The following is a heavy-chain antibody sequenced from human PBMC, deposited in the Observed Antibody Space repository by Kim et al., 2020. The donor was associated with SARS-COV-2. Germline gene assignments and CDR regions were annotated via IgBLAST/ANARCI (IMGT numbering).Heavy chain of an antibody. D-gene: IGHD6-19*01. V-gene: IGHV3-23*01. J-gene: IGHJ4*02. Sequence: GGSLRLSCATSGFTFSSLAMGWVRQAPGKGLEWVSVITDSGGDTYYADSVKGRFTISRDNSRNTLYLQMNSLRVEDTAIYYCSKGGSIGWPLGHYWGQGTLFTVSS. CDR2: ITDSGGDT. CDR3: SKGGSIGWPLGHY. CDR1: GFTFSSLA.